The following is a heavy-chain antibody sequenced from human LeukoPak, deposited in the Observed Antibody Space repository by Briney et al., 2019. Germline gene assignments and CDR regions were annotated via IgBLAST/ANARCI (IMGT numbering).Heavy chain of an antibody. D-gene: IGHD6-13*01. J-gene: IGHJ4*02. Sequence: PSETLSLTCTVSGGSISSYYWSWIRQPAGKGLEWIGRIYTSGSTNYNPSLKSRVTISVDKSKNQFSLKLSSVTAADTAVYYCARGVAAAARLYYFDYWGQGTPVTVSS. CDR1: GGSISSYY. V-gene: IGHV4-4*07. CDR2: IYTSGST. CDR3: ARGVAAAARLYYFDY.